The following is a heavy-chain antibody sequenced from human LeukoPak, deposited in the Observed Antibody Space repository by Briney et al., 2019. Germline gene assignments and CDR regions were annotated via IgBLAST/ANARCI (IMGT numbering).Heavy chain of an antibody. Sequence: ASVKVSCKASGYPFRSYVMHWLRQAPGQSPEWIGWINPANGNTKYSRNFQGRVTITRDTSASVVYMELSSLRYEDTAVYYCARDGYDADGYLDYWGQGALVPVSS. CDR1: GYPFRSYV. CDR3: ARDGYDADGYLDY. D-gene: IGHD5-12*01. CDR2: INPANGNT. J-gene: IGHJ4*02. V-gene: IGHV1-3*01.